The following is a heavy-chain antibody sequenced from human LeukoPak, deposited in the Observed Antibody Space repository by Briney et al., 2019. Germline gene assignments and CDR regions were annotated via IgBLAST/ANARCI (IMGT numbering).Heavy chain of an antibody. J-gene: IGHJ4*02. Sequence: PGASLRLSCAASGFTFSSYDMSWVRQAPGKGLEWVSAISGSGGSTYYADSVKGRFTISRDNSKNTLYLQMNSLRAEDTAVYYCAKDRQWLVGYFDYWGQGTLVTVSS. CDR3: AKDRQWLVGYFDY. CDR1: GFTFSSYD. CDR2: ISGSGGST. V-gene: IGHV3-23*01. D-gene: IGHD6-19*01.